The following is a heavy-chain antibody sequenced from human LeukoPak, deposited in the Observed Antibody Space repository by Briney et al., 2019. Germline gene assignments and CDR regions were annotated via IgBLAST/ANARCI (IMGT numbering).Heavy chain of an antibody. J-gene: IGHJ6*03. V-gene: IGHV4-61*02. CDR2: IYTSGST. CDR1: GGSISSGSYY. Sequence: TSQTLSLTCTVSGGSISSGSYYWSWIRQPAGKGLEWIGRIYTSGSTNYNPSLKSRVTISVDTSKNEFSLKLSSVTAADTAVYYCARHQGNYGDYYYYMDVWGKGTTVTVSS. CDR3: ARHQGNYGDYYYYMDV. D-gene: IGHD4-17*01.